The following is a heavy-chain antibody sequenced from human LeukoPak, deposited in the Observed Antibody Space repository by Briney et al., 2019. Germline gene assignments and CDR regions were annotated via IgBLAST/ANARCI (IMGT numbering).Heavy chain of an antibody. CDR2: MYPDDSDT. CDR3: ARLKGGLVKLPECYSDY. CDR1: GYSFSTYW. J-gene: IGHJ4*02. D-gene: IGHD2-21*01. V-gene: IGHV5-51*01. Sequence: GESLQISCKASGYSFSTYWIAWVRQMPGEGLELMGIMYPDDSDTRYSPSFQGQVTISGDKSINTAYLQWNSLKASDTAMYYCARLKGGLVKLPECYSDYWGQGTLVTV.